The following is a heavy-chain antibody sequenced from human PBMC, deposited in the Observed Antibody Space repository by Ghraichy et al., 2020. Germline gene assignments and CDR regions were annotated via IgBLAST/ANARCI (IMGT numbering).Heavy chain of an antibody. CDR2: INAGDGNT. Sequence: ASVKVSCKASGFTFSGYVMHWVRQAPGQRLEWMGWINAGDGNTKYLQQFQGRVTITRDTSASTAYMELSSLRSEDTAVYYCARESYGSGTHDYWGQGTLVTGSS. D-gene: IGHD3-10*01. J-gene: IGHJ4*02. CDR3: ARESYGSGTHDY. V-gene: IGHV1-3*01. CDR1: GFTFSGYV.